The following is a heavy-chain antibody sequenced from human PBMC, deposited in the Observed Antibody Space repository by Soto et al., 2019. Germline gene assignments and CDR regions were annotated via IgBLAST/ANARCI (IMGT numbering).Heavy chain of an antibody. CDR1: GGSFSGYY. V-gene: IGHV4-34*01. Sequence: ASETLSLTCAVYGGSFSGYYWSWIRQPPGKGLEWIGEINHSGSTNYNPSLKSRVTISVDTSKNQFSLKLSSVTAADTAVYYCARLRNWNQYYYYYGMDVWGQGTTVTVSS. D-gene: IGHD1-1*01. CDR3: ARLRNWNQYYYYYGMDV. J-gene: IGHJ6*02. CDR2: INHSGST.